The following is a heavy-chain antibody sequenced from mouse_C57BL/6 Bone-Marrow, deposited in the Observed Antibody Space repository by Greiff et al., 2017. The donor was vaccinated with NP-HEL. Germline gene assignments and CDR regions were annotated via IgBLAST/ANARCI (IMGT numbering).Heavy chain of an antibody. CDR3: ARWGLGFAD. CDR1: GFTFSSYT. CDR2: ISGGGGNT. J-gene: IGHJ3*01. Sequence: EVQLVESGGGLVKPGGSLKLSCAASGFTFSSYTMSWVRQTPEKRLEWVATISGGGGNTYYPDSVKGRFTISRDNAKNTLYLQMSSLRSEDTALYYCARWGLGFADWGQGTLVTVSA. V-gene: IGHV5-9*01. D-gene: IGHD2-4*01.